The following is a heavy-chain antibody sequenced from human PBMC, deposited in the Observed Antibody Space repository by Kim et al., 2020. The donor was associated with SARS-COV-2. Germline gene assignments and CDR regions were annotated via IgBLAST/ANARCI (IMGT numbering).Heavy chain of an antibody. CDR1: GFTFSSYS. V-gene: IGHV3-21*01. CDR2: ISSSSSYI. Sequence: GGYLRLSCAASGFTFSSYSMNWVRQAPGKGLEWVSSISSSSSYIYYADSVKGRFTISRDNAKNSLYLQMNSLRAEDTAVYYCARDRVVVVVAAANAFDIWGQGTMVTVSS. CDR3: ARDRVVVVVAAANAFDI. D-gene: IGHD2-15*01. J-gene: IGHJ3*02.